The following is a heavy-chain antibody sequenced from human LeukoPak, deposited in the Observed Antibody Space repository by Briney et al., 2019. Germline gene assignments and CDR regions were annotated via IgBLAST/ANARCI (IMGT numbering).Heavy chain of an antibody. V-gene: IGHV3-30*02. D-gene: IGHD6-13*01. Sequence: GGSLRLSCAASGFTVSSYGMHWVRQTPGKGLEWVAFIRYDGSNKYYADSVKGRFTISRDNSKNTLYLQMNSLRAEDTAVYYCAKESLYSSSWYGGYNWFDPWGQGTLVTVSS. J-gene: IGHJ5*02. CDR2: IRYDGSNK. CDR3: AKESLYSSSWYGGYNWFDP. CDR1: GFTVSSYG.